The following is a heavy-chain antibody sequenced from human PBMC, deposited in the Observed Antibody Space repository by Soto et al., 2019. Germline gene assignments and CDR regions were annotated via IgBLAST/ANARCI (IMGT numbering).Heavy chain of an antibody. CDR3: AKDDVSGTQFTDY. CDR2: ISGSGIKT. J-gene: IGHJ4*02. Sequence: GGSLRLSCASSGFTFSSYAMSWVRQAPGKGLEWVSTISGSGIKTYYADSVKGRFTISRDNSKNTMNLQMNGLRAEDTAVYYSAKDDVSGTQFTDYWGQGTLVTVSS. D-gene: IGHD1-20*01. CDR1: GFTFSSYA. V-gene: IGHV3-23*01.